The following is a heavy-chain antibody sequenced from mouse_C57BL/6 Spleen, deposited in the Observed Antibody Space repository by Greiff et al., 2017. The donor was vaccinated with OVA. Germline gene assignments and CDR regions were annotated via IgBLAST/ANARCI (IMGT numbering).Heavy chain of an antibody. D-gene: IGHD3-1*01. CDR3: ARSGDYWYFDV. CDR2: IDPSDSET. J-gene: IGHJ1*03. Sequence: QVQLQQSGAELVRPGSSVKLSCKASGYTFTSYWMHWVKQRPIQGLEWIGNIDPSDSETHYNQKFKDKATLTVDKSSSTAYMQLSSLTSEDSAVYYCARSGDYWYFDVWGTGTTVTVSS. CDR1: GYTFTSYW. V-gene: IGHV1-52*01.